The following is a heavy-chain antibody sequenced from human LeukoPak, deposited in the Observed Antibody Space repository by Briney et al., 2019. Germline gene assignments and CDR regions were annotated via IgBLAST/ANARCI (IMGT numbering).Heavy chain of an antibody. CDR1: GFPFSDYS. D-gene: IGHD2-21*01. Sequence: PGGSLRLSRAASGFPFSDYSVNWVRQAPGKGLEWVASVNTVSSYIYYADSMRGRFTISRDNAKNSLFLQMNSLRAEDTAVYYCARLRTNSPRSDFFYSYDHWGQGTLVTVSS. CDR3: ARLRTNSPRSDFFYSYDH. J-gene: IGHJ4*02. V-gene: IGHV3-21*01. CDR2: VNTVSSYI.